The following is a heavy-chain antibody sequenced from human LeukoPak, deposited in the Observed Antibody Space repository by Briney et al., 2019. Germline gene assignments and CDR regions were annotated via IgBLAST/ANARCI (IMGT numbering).Heavy chain of an antibody. CDR1: GFTFSSYA. J-gene: IGHJ4*02. Sequence: GGSLRLSCAASGFTFSSYAMHWVRQAPGKGLEWVAVISYDGSNKYYADSVKGRFTISRDNSKNTLYLQMNSLRAEDTAVYYCARDWVAVTVAGPVDYWGQETLVTVSS. CDR2: ISYDGSNK. CDR3: ARDWVAVTVAGPVDY. V-gene: IGHV3-30*04. D-gene: IGHD6-19*01.